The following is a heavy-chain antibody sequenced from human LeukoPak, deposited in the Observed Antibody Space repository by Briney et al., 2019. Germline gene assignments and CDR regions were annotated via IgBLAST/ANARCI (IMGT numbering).Heavy chain of an antibody. Sequence: HAGGSLRLSCAASGFSFSSYAMSWVRQAPGKGLEWVSALSGSGGSTYYADSVKGRFNISRDNSKNTVYLQMNTLRAEDTAVYYCAKGLWFGESILRSFDYWGQGTLVTVSS. V-gene: IGHV3-23*01. CDR3: AKGLWFGESILRSFDY. J-gene: IGHJ4*02. CDR1: GFSFSSYA. CDR2: LSGSGGST. D-gene: IGHD3-10*01.